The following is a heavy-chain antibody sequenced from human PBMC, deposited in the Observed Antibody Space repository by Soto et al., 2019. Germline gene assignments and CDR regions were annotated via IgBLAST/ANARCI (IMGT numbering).Heavy chain of an antibody. CDR2: IIPIFFTA. V-gene: IGHV1-69*13. D-gene: IGHD6-19*01. J-gene: IGHJ6*02. Sequence: ASVKVSCKASGGTFSSYAISWVRQAPGQRLELIGVIIPIFFTANYAQMFQGRVTITADESTSTAFMELSSLRFEDTAVYFFARSHSSGWYGGDYYYGMDVWGQGTTVTVSS. CDR3: ARSHSSGWYGGDYYYGMDV. CDR1: GGTFSSYA.